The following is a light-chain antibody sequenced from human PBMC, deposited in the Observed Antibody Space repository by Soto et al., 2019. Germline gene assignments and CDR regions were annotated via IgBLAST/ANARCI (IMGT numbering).Light chain of an antibody. Sequence: QSVLTQPASVSGSPGQSITISCTGTNSDVGAYPYVSWYQQHPGNAPKLLIYEVSKRPSGVPDRFSGSKSGNTASLTVSGLQVEDEADYYCSSFEASNNLLFGGGTKLTVL. J-gene: IGLJ2*01. V-gene: IGLV2-8*01. CDR1: NSDVGAYPY. CDR3: SSFEASNNLL. CDR2: EVS.